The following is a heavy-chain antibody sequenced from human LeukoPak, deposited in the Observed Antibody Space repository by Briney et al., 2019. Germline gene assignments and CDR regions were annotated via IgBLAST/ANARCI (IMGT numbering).Heavy chain of an antibody. Sequence: GGSLRLSCAASGFTFSSYGMTWVRQAPGKGLEWVSSISSSSSYIYYADSVKGRFTISRDNAKNSLYLQMNSLRAEDTAVYYCARKGYSYGDAFDIWGQGTMVTVSS. CDR2: ISSSSSYI. D-gene: IGHD5-18*01. J-gene: IGHJ3*02. CDR1: GFTFSSYG. V-gene: IGHV3-21*01. CDR3: ARKGYSYGDAFDI.